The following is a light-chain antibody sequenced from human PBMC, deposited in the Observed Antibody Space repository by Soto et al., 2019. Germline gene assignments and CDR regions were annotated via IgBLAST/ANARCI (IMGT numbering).Light chain of an antibody. J-gene: IGKJ4*01. Sequence: EIVLTQSPGTLSLSPGERATLSCRASQSVSSKYLAWYQQRPGHAPKVLIHGASSRATGIPDRFSGSGSGTDFTLTISRLEPEDFAVYFCQQYGSSPTFGGGTKVEIK. CDR1: QSVSSKY. CDR3: QQYGSSPT. V-gene: IGKV3-20*01. CDR2: GAS.